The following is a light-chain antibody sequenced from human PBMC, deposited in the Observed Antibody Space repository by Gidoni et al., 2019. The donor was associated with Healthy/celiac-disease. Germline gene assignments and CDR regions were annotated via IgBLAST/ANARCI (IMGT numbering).Light chain of an antibody. CDR3: QQYASHPT. Sequence: EIVLTQSPGTLSLSPGERATLSCRASQSVSSSYLAWYQQKPGQAPRLLIYGASSRATGIPDRFSGSGSGTDFTLTISRLEPEDFAVYYGQQYASHPTFGPGTKVDIK. CDR2: GAS. CDR1: QSVSSSY. J-gene: IGKJ3*01. V-gene: IGKV3-20*01.